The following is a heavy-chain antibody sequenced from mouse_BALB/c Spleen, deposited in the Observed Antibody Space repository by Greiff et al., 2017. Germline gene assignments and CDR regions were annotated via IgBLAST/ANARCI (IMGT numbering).Heavy chain of an antibody. CDR2: IWGDGST. V-gene: IGHV2-6-7*01. D-gene: IGHD1-1*02. CDR3: ARENYGNLRTMDY. J-gene: IGHJ4*01. CDR1: GFSLTGYG. Sequence: VQGVESGPGLVAPSQSLSITCTVSGFSLTGYGVNWVRQPPGKGLEWLGMIWGDGSTDYNSALKSRLSISKDNSKSQVFLKMNSLQTDDTARYYCARENYGNLRTMDYWGQGTSVTVSS.